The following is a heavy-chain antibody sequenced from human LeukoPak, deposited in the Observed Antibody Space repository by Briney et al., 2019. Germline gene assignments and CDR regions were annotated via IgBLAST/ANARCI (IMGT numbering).Heavy chain of an antibody. CDR2: ISSSSNTI. CDR1: GFTFSDYA. Sequence: GRSLRLSCTGSGFTFSDYAINWVRQAPGKGLEWVSYISSSSNTIFYADSVKGRFTISRDNSKNTLYLQMNSLRAEDTAVYYCAKRVVVTGATYYFDYWGQGTLVTVSS. J-gene: IGHJ4*02. CDR3: AKRVVVTGATYYFDY. V-gene: IGHV3-48*01. D-gene: IGHD2-21*02.